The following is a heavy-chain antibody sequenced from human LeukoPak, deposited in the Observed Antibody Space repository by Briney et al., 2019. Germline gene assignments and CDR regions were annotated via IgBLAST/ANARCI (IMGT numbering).Heavy chain of an antibody. CDR2: IWYDGSNK. Sequence: GGSLRLSCAASGFTFSDYYMSWVRQAPGKGLEWVAVIWYDGSNKYYADSVKGRFTISRDNSKNTLYLQMNSLRAEDTAVYYCARSDYGDYPFDYWGQGTLVTVSS. CDR3: ARSDYGDYPFDY. V-gene: IGHV3-33*08. D-gene: IGHD4-17*01. CDR1: GFTFSDYY. J-gene: IGHJ4*02.